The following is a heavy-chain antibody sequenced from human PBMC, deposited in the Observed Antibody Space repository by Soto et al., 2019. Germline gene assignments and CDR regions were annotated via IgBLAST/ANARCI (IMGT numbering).Heavy chain of an antibody. D-gene: IGHD3-9*01. J-gene: IGHJ4*02. CDR1: GCTFVSYG. V-gene: IGHV3-23*01. CDR2: ISGSGGST. CDR3: AKNYDILTGFSTPFDF. Sequence: GGLMRLCSAVAGCTFVSYGGSWVRQTKGKGLEWVSAISGSGGSTYYADSVKGRFTISRDNSKNTLYLQMNSLRAEDTAVYYCAKNYDILTGFSTPFDFWGQGTLVTVSS.